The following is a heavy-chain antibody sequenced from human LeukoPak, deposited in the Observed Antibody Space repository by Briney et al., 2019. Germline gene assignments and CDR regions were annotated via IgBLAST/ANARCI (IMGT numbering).Heavy chain of an antibody. V-gene: IGHV3-21*01. CDR2: ISSSSSYI. J-gene: IGHJ4*02. CDR1: GFTFSSYS. Sequence: GGSLRLSCAASGFTFSSYSMNWVRQAPGMGLEWVSSISSSSSYIYYADSVKGRFTISRDNAKNSLYLQMNSLRAEDTAVYYCARESERWLANWGQGTLVTVSS. D-gene: IGHD5-24*01. CDR3: ARESERWLAN.